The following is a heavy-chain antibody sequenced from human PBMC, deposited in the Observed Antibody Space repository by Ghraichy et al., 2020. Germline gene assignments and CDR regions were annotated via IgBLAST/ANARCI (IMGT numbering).Heavy chain of an antibody. CDR2: VSSDGTYK. V-gene: IGHV3-30*18. Sequence: GSLRLSCAASGFASSSYGMHWVRQAPGKGLEWVAVVSSDGTYKYYTDSVKGRFTISRDNSKDTLDLQMNSLRPEDTAVYYCANGDGSSGYYVPRFDYWGQGTLVTVSS. J-gene: IGHJ4*02. CDR3: ANGDGSSGYYVPRFDY. CDR1: GFASSSYG. D-gene: IGHD3-22*01.